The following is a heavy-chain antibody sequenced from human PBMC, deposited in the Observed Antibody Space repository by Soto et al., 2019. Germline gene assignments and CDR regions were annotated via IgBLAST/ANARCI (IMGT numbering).Heavy chain of an antibody. V-gene: IGHV3-30*04. CDR1: GFTFSGFA. D-gene: IGHD3-10*01. CDR3: ARSSYGPGTYALPGIDF. CDR2: ISFDGSSE. J-gene: IGHJ4*02. Sequence: GGSLRLSCAASGFTFSGFAMHWVRQAPGAGLKWLTYISFDGSSEYYADSVKGRFTVSRDNSKETLYLQINSLRAEDTAGYYCARSSYGPGTYALPGIDFRGLGTLGTV.